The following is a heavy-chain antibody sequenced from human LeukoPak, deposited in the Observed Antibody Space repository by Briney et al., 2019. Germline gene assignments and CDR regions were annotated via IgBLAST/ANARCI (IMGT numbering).Heavy chain of an antibody. CDR1: GYTFTGYF. D-gene: IGHD4-23*01. CDR3: AISDYGGKSPPLDY. Sequence: ASVKVSCKASGYTFTGYFIHWVRQAPGQGLEWMGWINPNSGGTNYAQKFQGRVTMTRDASISTAYMELSRLRSDDTAVYYCAISDYGGKSPPLDYWGQGTLVTVSS. CDR2: INPNSGGT. J-gene: IGHJ4*02. V-gene: IGHV1-2*02.